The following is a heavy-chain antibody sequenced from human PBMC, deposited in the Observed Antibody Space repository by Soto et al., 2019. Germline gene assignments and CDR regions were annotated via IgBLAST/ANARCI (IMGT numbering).Heavy chain of an antibody. CDR2: MNPNSGNT. J-gene: IGHJ6*02. D-gene: IGHD3-3*01. CDR1: GYTFTSYD. V-gene: IGHV1-8*01. Sequence: ASVKVSCKASGYTFTSYDINWVRQATGQGLEWMGWMNPNSGNTGYAQKFQGRVTMTRNTSISTAYMELRSLRSDDTAVYYCARDRGKDYDFWSGYPYGMDVWGQGTTVTVSS. CDR3: ARDRGKDYDFWSGYPYGMDV.